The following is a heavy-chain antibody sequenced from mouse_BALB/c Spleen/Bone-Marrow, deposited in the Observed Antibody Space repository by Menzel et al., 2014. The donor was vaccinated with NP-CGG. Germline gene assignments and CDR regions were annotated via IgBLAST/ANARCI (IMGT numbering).Heavy chain of an antibody. CDR1: GFTFSNYW. V-gene: IGHV6-6*02. D-gene: IGHD4-1*01. Sequence: EVKLEESGGGLVQVGGSMKLSCVASGFTFSNYWMNWVRQSPEKGLEWVAEIRLKSNNYATHYAESVEGRFTISRDDSKSSVYLQMNNLRGEDTGIYYCTTGFAYWGQGTLVTVSA. J-gene: IGHJ3*01. CDR2: IRLKSNNYAT. CDR3: TTGFAY.